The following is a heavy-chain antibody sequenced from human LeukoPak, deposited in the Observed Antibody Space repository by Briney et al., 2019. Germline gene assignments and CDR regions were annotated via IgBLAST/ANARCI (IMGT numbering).Heavy chain of an antibody. D-gene: IGHD3-9*01. J-gene: IGHJ6*02. CDR1: GITFSSYA. V-gene: IGHV3-64*01. CDR2: ISSNGGST. CDR3: ARDSHPYYDILTGYLIGMDV. Sequence: GGSLRLSCAASGITFSSYAMHWVRQAPGKGLEYVSAISSNGGSTYYANSVKGRFTISRDNSKNTLYLQMGSLRAEDMAVYYCARDSHPYYDILTGYLIGMDVWGQGTTVTVSS.